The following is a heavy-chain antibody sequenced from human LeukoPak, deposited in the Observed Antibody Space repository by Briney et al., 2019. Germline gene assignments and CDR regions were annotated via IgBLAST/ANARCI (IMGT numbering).Heavy chain of an antibody. CDR2: INHSGST. Sequence: LXXTCAVYGGSFSGYYWSWIRQPPGKGLEWIGEINHSGSTNYNPSLKSRVTISVDTSKNQFSLKLSSVTAADTAVYYCARTITIFGVVKDVDYFDYWGQGTLVTVSS. V-gene: IGHV4-34*01. J-gene: IGHJ4*02. D-gene: IGHD3-3*01. CDR1: GGSFSGYY. CDR3: ARTITIFGVVKDVDYFDY.